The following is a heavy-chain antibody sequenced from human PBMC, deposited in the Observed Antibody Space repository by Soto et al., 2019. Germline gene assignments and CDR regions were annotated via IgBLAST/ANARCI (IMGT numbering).Heavy chain of an antibody. J-gene: IGHJ4*02. D-gene: IGHD2-21*01. Sequence: PGESLKISCKVSGDSFTSFWIGWVRQMPGKGLEWLGSIYPGDSDTRYSPSFQGQVTISADKSITTAYLQWSSLRSEDTAVYYCARELYSCGAECPYYMDYWGQGTPVTVSS. V-gene: IGHV5-51*01. CDR2: IYPGDSDT. CDR3: ARELYSCGAECPYYMDY. CDR1: GDSFTSFW.